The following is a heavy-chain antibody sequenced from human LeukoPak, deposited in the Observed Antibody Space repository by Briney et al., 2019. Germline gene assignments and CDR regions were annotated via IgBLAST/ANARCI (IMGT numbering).Heavy chain of an antibody. J-gene: IGHJ4*02. CDR1: RYSISSGYN. Sequence: SETLSVTCAVSRYSISSGYNWGWIRQSPGKGLEWIGSISHSGSTYYNPSLKSRVTISVDTSKNEFSLNLSSVTAADTAVYYCARGYYGSGSYYKGNYFDYWGRGTLVTVSS. CDR3: ARGYYGSGSYYKGNYFDY. CDR2: ISHSGST. D-gene: IGHD3-10*01. V-gene: IGHV4-38-2*01.